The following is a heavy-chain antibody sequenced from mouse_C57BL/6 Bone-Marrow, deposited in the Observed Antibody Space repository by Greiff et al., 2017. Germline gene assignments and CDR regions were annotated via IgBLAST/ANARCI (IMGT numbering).Heavy chain of an antibody. D-gene: IGHD1-1*01. CDR3: TTPYYYGSLYYFDY. Sequence: VQLKESGAELVRPGASVKLSCTASGFNIKDDYMHWVKQRPEQGLEWIGWIDPENGDTEYASKFQGKATITADTSSNTAYLQLSSLTSEDTAVYYCTTPYYYGSLYYFDYWGQGTTLTVSS. CDR1: GFNIKDDY. CDR2: IDPENGDT. V-gene: IGHV14-4*01. J-gene: IGHJ2*01.